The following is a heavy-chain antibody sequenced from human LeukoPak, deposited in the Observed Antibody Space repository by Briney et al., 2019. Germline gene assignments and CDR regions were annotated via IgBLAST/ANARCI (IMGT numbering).Heavy chain of an antibody. V-gene: IGHV3-23*01. Sequence: QPGGSLRLSCAASGFTFSSYAMSWVRQAPGKGLEWVSAISGSGGSTYYADSVKGRFTISRDNSKNTLYLQMNSLRAEDTAVYYCAKDLSSAANEVDITTVVTPSLAFDIWGQGTMVTVSS. CDR3: AKDLSSAANEVDITTVVTPSLAFDI. CDR2: ISGSGGST. J-gene: IGHJ3*02. D-gene: IGHD4-23*01. CDR1: GFTFSSYA.